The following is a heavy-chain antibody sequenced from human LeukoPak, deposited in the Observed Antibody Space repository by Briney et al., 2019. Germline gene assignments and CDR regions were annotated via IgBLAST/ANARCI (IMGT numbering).Heavy chain of an antibody. CDR2: IYHSGST. CDR3: ARGQPEGPTDY. J-gene: IGHJ4*02. D-gene: IGHD2-2*01. CDR1: GYSISSGYY. V-gene: IGHV4-38-2*01. Sequence: SETLSLTCAVSGYSISSGYYWGWIRQPPGKGLEWIGSIYHSGSTYYNPSLKSRVTISVDTSKNQFSLKLSSVTAADTAVYYCARGQPEGPTDYWGQGTLVTVPS.